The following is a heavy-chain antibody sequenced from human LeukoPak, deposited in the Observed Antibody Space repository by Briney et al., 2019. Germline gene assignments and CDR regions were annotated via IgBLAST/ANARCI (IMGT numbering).Heavy chain of an antibody. D-gene: IGHD3-22*01. CDR2: ISWNSGSI. V-gene: IGHV3-9*01. CDR1: GFTFDDFA. Sequence: GGSLGLSCAASGFTFDDFAMHWVRQAPGKGLEWVSGISWNSGSIGYADSVKGRFTVSRDNAKSSLYLQMNSLRPEDTALYYCAKGGRTYYDSSGYPFDYWGQGTLVTVSS. J-gene: IGHJ4*02. CDR3: AKGGRTYYDSSGYPFDY.